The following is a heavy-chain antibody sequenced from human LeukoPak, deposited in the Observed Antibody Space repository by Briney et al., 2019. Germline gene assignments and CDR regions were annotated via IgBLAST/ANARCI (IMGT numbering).Heavy chain of an antibody. Sequence: PSETLSLTCTVSGGSISSYYWSWIRQPAGKGLEWIGRIYTSGNTNNNPSLKSRVTMSVDTSKNQISLKLSSVTAADTAVYYCARDCSSTSRYGPFDYWGQGTLVTVSS. J-gene: IGHJ4*02. CDR3: ARDCSSTSRYGPFDY. CDR2: IYTSGNT. CDR1: GGSISSYY. D-gene: IGHD2-2*01. V-gene: IGHV4-4*07.